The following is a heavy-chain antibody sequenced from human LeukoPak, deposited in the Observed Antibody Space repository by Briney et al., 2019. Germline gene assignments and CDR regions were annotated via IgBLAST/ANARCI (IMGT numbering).Heavy chain of an antibody. CDR3: ARTRTYYDILTGYYKYYYYGMDV. J-gene: IGHJ6*02. V-gene: IGHV1-8*01. CDR1: GYTFTSYD. CDR2: MNPNSGNT. D-gene: IGHD3-9*01. Sequence: ASVKVSCKASGYTFTSYDINWVRQATGQGLEWMGWMNPNSGNTGYAQKFQDRVTMTRNTSISTAYMELSSLRSEDTAVYYCARTRTYYDILTGYYKYYYYGMDVWGQGTTVTVSS.